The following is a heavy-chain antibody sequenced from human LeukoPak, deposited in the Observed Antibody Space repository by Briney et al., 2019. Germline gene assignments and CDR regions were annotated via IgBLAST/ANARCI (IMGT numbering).Heavy chain of an antibody. CDR2: ISSSSSTI. D-gene: IGHD2-15*01. CDR1: GFTFSSYS. Sequence: GGSLRLSCAASGFTFSSYSMNWVRQAPGKGLEWVSSISSSSSTIYYADSVKGRFTISRDNAKNSRYLQMNSLRDEDTAVYYCARDTYCSGGSCPFDYWGQGTLVTVSS. V-gene: IGHV3-48*02. J-gene: IGHJ4*02. CDR3: ARDTYCSGGSCPFDY.